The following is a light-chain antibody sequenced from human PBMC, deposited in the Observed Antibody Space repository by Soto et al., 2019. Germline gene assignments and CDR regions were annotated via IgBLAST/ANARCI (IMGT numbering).Light chain of an antibody. CDR1: QSVSSY. CDR3: QQRSNCLFT. Sequence: EIVLTQSPATLSLAPGERATLSCRASQSVSSYLAWYQQKPGQAPRLLIYDASNRATGIPARFSGSGSGTDFTLTISSLEPEDFVVYYCQQRSNCLFTFGPGTKVDIK. J-gene: IGKJ3*01. CDR2: DAS. V-gene: IGKV3-11*01.